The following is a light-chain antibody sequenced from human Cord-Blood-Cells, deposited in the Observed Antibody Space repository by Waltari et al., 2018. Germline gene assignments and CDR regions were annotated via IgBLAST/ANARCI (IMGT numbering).Light chain of an antibody. V-gene: IGLV2-11*01. CDR2: DVS. CDR3: CSYAGSYTFV. J-gene: IGLJ1*01. CDR1: SSAVGGYHY. Sequence: QSALTQPRPVSGSPAQSVNIPCTRTSSAVGGYHYVSWYQQHPGKAPKLMIYDVSKRPSGVPDRFSGSKSGNTASLTISGLQAEDEADYYCCSYAGSYTFVFGTGTKVTVL.